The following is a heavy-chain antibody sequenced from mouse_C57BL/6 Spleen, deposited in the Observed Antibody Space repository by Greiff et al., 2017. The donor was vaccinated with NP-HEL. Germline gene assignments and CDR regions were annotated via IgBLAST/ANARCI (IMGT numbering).Heavy chain of an antibody. CDR2: IYPGRGST. J-gene: IGHJ4*01. V-gene: IGHV1-55*01. CDR3: ARSEGVTTVVAPMDY. Sequence: QVQLKQPGAELVKPGASVKMSCKASGYTFTSYWITWVKQRPGQGLEWIGDIYPGRGSTNYNEKFKSKATLTVDTSSMTAYMQRSSLTYEDSAVYYCARSEGVTTVVAPMDYWGQGTSVTVSS. CDR1: GYTFTSYW. D-gene: IGHD1-1*01.